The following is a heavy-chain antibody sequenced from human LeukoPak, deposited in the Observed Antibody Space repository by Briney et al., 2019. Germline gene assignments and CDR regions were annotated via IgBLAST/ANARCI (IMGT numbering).Heavy chain of an antibody. CDR3: ARDLYRIVVVPHYFDY. J-gene: IGHJ4*02. Sequence: GGSLRLSCTASGFTFGDYAMSWVRQAPGKGLEWVANIKKDGSEKYYVDSVKGRFTISRDNAKNSLYLQMNSLRAEDTAVYYCARDLYRIVVVPHYFDYWGQGTLVTVSS. V-gene: IGHV3-7*01. CDR1: GFTFGDYA. CDR2: IKKDGSEK. D-gene: IGHD3-22*01.